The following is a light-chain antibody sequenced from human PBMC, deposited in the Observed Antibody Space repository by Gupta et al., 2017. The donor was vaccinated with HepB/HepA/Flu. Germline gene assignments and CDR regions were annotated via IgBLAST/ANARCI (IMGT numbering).Light chain of an antibody. CDR1: SSDVGGYNF. J-gene: IGLJ1*01. V-gene: IGLV2-14*01. Sequence: QSALTLPASVPGSPGPSVTISCSGTSSDVGGYNFVSCYQQHPGKAPKLMIHDVSYRPSGFANRFSGSKSGYTASLTISVLQAEDVADYYCCSDTTNSLYVFGTGTKVTVL. CDR2: DVS. CDR3: CSDTTNSLYV.